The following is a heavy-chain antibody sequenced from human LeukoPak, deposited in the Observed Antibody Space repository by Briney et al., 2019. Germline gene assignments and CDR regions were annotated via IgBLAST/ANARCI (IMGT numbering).Heavy chain of an antibody. Sequence: HAGRSLRLSCTASSFILSTYGMHWVRQAPGKGLEWVAVISHDGSNKYYGDAVKGRFTVSRDNSKNTVYLQMNSLRPEDTALYYCAKPGNYYDNNGRYIDPGAFDIWGQGTMVTVSS. D-gene: IGHD3-22*01. J-gene: IGHJ3*02. V-gene: IGHV3-30*18. CDR3: AKPGNYYDNNGRYIDPGAFDI. CDR2: ISHDGSNK. CDR1: SFILSTYG.